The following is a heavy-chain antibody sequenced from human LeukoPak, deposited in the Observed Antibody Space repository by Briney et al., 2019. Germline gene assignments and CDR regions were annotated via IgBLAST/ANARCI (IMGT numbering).Heavy chain of an antibody. Sequence: GGSLRLSCATSGFTFTNYGMNWVRQAPGKGLEWVSSISSSSSYIYYADSVKGRFTISRDNAKNSLYLQMNSLRAEDTAVYYCARDGAGGYSYGYYYYMDVWGKGTTVTVSS. CDR1: GFTFTNYG. CDR2: ISSSSSYI. CDR3: ARDGAGGYSYGYYYYMDV. J-gene: IGHJ6*03. V-gene: IGHV3-21*01. D-gene: IGHD5-18*01.